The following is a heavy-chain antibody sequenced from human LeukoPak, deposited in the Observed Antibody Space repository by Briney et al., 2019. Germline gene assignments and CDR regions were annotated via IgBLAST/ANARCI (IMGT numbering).Heavy chain of an antibody. CDR1: GGSISSYY. J-gene: IGHJ4*02. D-gene: IGHD1-26*01. Sequence: SETLSLTCTVSGGSISSYYWSWIRQPAGKGLEWIGRIYTSGSTNYNPSLKSRVTMSVDTSKNPFSLKLSSVTAADTAVYYCASSGSYSTFDYWGQGTLVTVSS. V-gene: IGHV4-4*07. CDR2: IYTSGST. CDR3: ASSGSYSTFDY.